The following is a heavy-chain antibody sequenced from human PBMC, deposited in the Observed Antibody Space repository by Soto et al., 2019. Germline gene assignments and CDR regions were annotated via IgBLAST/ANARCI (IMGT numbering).Heavy chain of an antibody. J-gene: IGHJ4*02. CDR1: GFTFDDYA. CDR3: AKPYSSGWYEGLAY. V-gene: IGHV3-9*01. CDR2: ISWNSGSI. Sequence: HPGGSLRLSCAASGFTFDDYAMHWVRQAPGKGLEWVSGISWNSGSIGYADSVKGRFTISRDNAKNSLYLQMNSLRAEDTALYYCAKPYSSGWYEGLAYWGQGTLVTVSS. D-gene: IGHD6-19*01.